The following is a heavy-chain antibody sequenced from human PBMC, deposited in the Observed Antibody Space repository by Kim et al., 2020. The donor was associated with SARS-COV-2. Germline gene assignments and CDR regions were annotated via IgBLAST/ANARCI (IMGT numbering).Heavy chain of an antibody. J-gene: IGHJ3*02. V-gene: IGHV4-34*01. CDR2: INHSGST. Sequence: SETLSLTCAVYGGSFSGYYWSWIRQPPGKGLEWIGEINHSGSTNYNPSLKSRVTISVDTSKNQFSLKLSSVTAADTAVYYCARGRGAAAGTIFDIWCHGT. CDR1: GGSFSGYY. D-gene: IGHD6-13*01. CDR3: ARGRGAAAGTIFDI.